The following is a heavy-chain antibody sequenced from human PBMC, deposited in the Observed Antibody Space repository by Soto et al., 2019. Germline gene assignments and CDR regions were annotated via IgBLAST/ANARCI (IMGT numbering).Heavy chain of an antibody. CDR1: GFTFDNYG. CDR2: ISYDGNNQ. Sequence: VRLIQSGGGAVQPGRALTLACVASGFTFDNYGMHWVHQAPGQGLEWVAVISYDGNNQYYEDSVKGRFTISRDNSRNTLYLQMNNLRREDTGVYYCAKGFFVGATTSPFESWGQGTLVAVSS. J-gene: IGHJ4*02. V-gene: IGHV3-30*18. D-gene: IGHD1-26*01. CDR3: AKGFFVGATTSPFES.